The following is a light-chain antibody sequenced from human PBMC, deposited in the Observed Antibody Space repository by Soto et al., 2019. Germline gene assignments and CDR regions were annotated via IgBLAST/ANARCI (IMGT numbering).Light chain of an antibody. CDR3: SSYTSSSTYV. V-gene: IGLV2-14*01. CDR2: DVS. CDR1: SSDVGGYNY. J-gene: IGLJ1*01. Sequence: QSALTQPASVSGSPGQSITISCTGTSSDVGGYNYVSWYQQHPGKAPKLMIYDVSNRPSGVSNRFSGSKSGNTASLTNSGLQAEDEADYYCSSYTSSSTYVFGTGTQLTVL.